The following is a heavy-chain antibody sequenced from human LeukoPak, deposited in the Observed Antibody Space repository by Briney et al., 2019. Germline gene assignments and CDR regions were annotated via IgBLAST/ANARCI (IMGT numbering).Heavy chain of an antibody. D-gene: IGHD3-10*01. V-gene: IGHV3-21*01. Sequence: GGSLRLSCAASGFTFSSYSMNWVRQAPGKGLEWVSSISSSSSYIYYADSVKGRFTISRDNAKNSLYLQMNSLRAEDTAVYYCARCDGSGSYYKSNYYYYMDVWGKGTTVTVSS. CDR3: ARCDGSGSYYKSNYYYYMDV. CDR2: ISSSSSYI. CDR1: GFTFSSYS. J-gene: IGHJ6*03.